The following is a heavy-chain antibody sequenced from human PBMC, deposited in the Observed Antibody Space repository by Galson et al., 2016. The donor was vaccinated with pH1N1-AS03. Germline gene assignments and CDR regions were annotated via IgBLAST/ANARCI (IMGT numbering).Heavy chain of an antibody. CDR1: GYIFSSYW. D-gene: IGHD2-15*01. J-gene: IGHJ3*02. Sequence: QSGAEVKKPGESLKISCQASGYIFSSYWIGWVRQRPGKGLEWMGIIWPADSDTKYSKSFQGQVTISVDTSINTAYLQWSSLEASDTAMYFCARQKYGSGGSFCLYYDAFDMWDEGTLVAVSP. CDR2: IWPADSDT. V-gene: IGHV5-51*01. CDR3: ARQKYGSGGSFCLYYDAFDM.